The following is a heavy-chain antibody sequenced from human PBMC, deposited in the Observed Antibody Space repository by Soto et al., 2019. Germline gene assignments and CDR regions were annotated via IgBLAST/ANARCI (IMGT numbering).Heavy chain of an antibody. CDR3: AKGLRPGIAAAGGFDP. J-gene: IGHJ5*02. D-gene: IGHD6-13*01. V-gene: IGHV1-69*04. Sequence: SVKVSCKASGYTFTSYGISWVRQAPGQGLEWMGRIIPILGIANYAQKFQGRVTITADKSTSTAYMELSSLRSEDTAVYYCAKGLRPGIAAAGGFDPWGQGTLVTVSS. CDR2: IIPILGIA. CDR1: GYTFTSYG.